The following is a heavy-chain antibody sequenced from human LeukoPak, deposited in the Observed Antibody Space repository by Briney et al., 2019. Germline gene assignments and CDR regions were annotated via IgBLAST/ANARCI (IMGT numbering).Heavy chain of an antibody. D-gene: IGHD6-19*01. CDR3: ARGGGASGWSAFADY. Sequence: PGGSLRLSCAASGFTFSSYATHWVRQAPGKGLEWVAVISYDGSNKYYADSVKGRFTISRDNSKNTLYLQMNSLRAEDTAVYYCARGGGASGWSAFADYWGQGTLVTVSS. J-gene: IGHJ4*02. V-gene: IGHV3-30-3*01. CDR2: ISYDGSNK. CDR1: GFTFSSYA.